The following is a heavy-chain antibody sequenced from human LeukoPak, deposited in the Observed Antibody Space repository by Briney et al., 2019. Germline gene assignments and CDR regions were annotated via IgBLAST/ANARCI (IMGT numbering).Heavy chain of an antibody. CDR2: IYSGGTT. J-gene: IGHJ3*02. Sequence: SETLSLTCTVSGGSISSSSYYWGWIRQPPGKGLEWIGSIYSGGTTYYNPSLKSRVTISVDTSKNRFSLKLSSVAAADTAVYYCARHRRGTYYSAFDIWGQGTMVTVST. CDR1: GGSISSSSYY. D-gene: IGHD1-26*01. CDR3: ARHRRGTYYSAFDI. V-gene: IGHV4-39*01.